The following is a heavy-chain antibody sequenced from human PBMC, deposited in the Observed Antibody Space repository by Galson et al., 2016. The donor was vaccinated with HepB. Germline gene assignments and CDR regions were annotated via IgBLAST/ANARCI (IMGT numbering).Heavy chain of an antibody. CDR3: GSLSGGSDAFDI. J-gene: IGHJ3*02. CDR1: GGSVSSGSYY. V-gene: IGHV4-61*01. D-gene: IGHD2-15*01. Sequence: LSLTCTVSGGSVSSGSYYWSWIRQPPGKGLEWIGYIYYSGSTNYKPSLKSRVTISVDTSKNQLSLKLSSVTAADTALYYCGSLSGGSDAFDIWGRGTMVTVSS. CDR2: IYYSGST.